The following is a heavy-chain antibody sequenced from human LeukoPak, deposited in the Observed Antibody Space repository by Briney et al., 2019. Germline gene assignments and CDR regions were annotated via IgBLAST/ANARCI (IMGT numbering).Heavy chain of an antibody. V-gene: IGHV1-18*01. Sequence: ASVKVSCKASGYTFNSYGINWVRQAPGQRLEWMGWISAYNGNTKHAQKLQGRVTMTTDTSTSTAYMELRSLRSDDTAVYYCARAGITSGWVQNMDYWGQGTLVTVSS. CDR1: GYTFNSYG. CDR3: ARAGITSGWVQNMDY. J-gene: IGHJ4*02. CDR2: ISAYNGNT. D-gene: IGHD6-19*01.